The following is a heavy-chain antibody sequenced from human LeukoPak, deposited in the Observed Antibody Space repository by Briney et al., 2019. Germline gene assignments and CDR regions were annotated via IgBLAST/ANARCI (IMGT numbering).Heavy chain of an antibody. D-gene: IGHD6-13*01. V-gene: IGHV4-34*01. CDR2: INHSGST. CDR3: ARVPAYSSSWYKYFQH. Sequence: SETLSLTCAVYGGSFSGYYWSWIRQPPGKGLEWIGEINHSGSTNYNPSLKSRVTISVDTSKNQFSLKLSSVTAADTAVCYCARVPAYSSSWYKYFQHWGQGTLVTVSS. CDR1: GGSFSGYY. J-gene: IGHJ1*01.